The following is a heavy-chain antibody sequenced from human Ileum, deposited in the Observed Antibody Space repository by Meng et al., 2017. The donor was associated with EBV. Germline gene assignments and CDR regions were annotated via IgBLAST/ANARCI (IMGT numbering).Heavy chain of an antibody. D-gene: IGHD3-22*01. V-gene: IGHV3-21*06. CDR3: SRRLYDSSGYYPFDY. CDR2: ISSSSSSI. CDR1: GFTFSSYS. Sequence: EVQLVESGGGVVKPGGSLRLACAASGFTFSSYSMNWVRQAPGKGLEWVSSISSSSSSIHYADSVKGRFTTSRDNAKNSLYLQMNSLRAEDTAVYYCSRRLYDSSGYYPFDYWGQGTLVTVSS. J-gene: IGHJ4*02.